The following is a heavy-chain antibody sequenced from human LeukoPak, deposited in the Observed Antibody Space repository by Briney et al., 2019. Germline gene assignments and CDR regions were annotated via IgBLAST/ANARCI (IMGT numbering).Heavy chain of an antibody. CDR3: ATRGYCSGGSCYSRIFDY. CDR2: ISYDGSNA. CDR1: GFTFTNSA. Sequence: PGGSLRLSCAASGFTFTNSAMHWVRQAPGRGLEWVAVISYDGSNAYYADSVKVRFTISRDNAKNSLYLQMNSLRAKDTAVYYCATRGYCSGGSCYSRIFDYWGQGTLVTVSS. D-gene: IGHD2-15*01. V-gene: IGHV3-30*04. J-gene: IGHJ4*02.